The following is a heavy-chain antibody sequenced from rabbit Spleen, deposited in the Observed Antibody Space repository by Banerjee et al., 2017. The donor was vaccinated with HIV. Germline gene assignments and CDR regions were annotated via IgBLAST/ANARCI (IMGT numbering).Heavy chain of an antibody. D-gene: IGHD8-1*01. CDR1: GFSFSDRDV. V-gene: IGHV1S45*01. Sequence: QEQLEESGGGLVKPEGSLTLTCKASGFSFSDRDVMCWVRQAPGKGLEWIACIASGSSGDTYYASWAKGRFTISKTSSTTVTLQMTSLTAADTAIYFCARDAGTSFSTYGMDLWGPGTLVTVS. J-gene: IGHJ6*01. CDR3: ARDAGTSFSTYGMDL. CDR2: IASGSSGDT.